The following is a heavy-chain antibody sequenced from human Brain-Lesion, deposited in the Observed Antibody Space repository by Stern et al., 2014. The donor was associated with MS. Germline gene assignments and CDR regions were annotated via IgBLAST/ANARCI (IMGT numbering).Heavy chain of an antibody. J-gene: IGHJ4*02. CDR2: FDPEDGET. CDR1: GYTLTDLS. CDR3: ATLSPGAGGNYYRHFDY. D-gene: IGHD1-26*01. Sequence: VQLVESGAELKKPGASVKVSCKVSGYTLTDLSMHWVRQAPRKGLEWVGGFDPEDGETIYAQKFQGRVTMTGDTSTDTAYMELSSLRSEDTAVYYCATLSPGAGGNYYRHFDYWGQGTLVTVSS. V-gene: IGHV1-24*01.